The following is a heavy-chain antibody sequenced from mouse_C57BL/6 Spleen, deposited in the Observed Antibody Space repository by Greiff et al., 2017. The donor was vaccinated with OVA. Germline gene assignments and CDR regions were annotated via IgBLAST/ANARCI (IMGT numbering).Heavy chain of an antibody. J-gene: IGHJ3*01. CDR3: ARSKDDGYSCAY. CDR2: IDPNSGGT. Sequence: QVQLKQPGAELVKPGASVKLSCKASGYTFTSYWMPWVKQRPGRGLEWLGRIDPNSGGTKYTEKFKSQATLTVDKPSSTAYMQLSSLTSEDSAVYCCARSKDDGYSCAYWGQGTLVTVSA. CDR1: GYTFTSYW. V-gene: IGHV1-72*01. D-gene: IGHD2-3*01.